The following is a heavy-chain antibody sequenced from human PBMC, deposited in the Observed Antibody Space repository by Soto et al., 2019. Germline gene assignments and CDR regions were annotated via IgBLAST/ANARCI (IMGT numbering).Heavy chain of an antibody. V-gene: IGHV4-39*01. D-gene: IGHD4-4*01. CDR1: GGSISSSSYY. CDR2: IYYSGST. Sequence: QLQLQESGPGLVKPSETLSLTCTVSGGSISSSSYYWGWIRQPPGKGLEWIGSIYYSGSTYYNPSLKSRVTISVDTSKNQFSLKLSSVTAADTAVYYCARPAVTTVTTEGYYYYMDVWGKGTTVTVSS. J-gene: IGHJ6*03. CDR3: ARPAVTTVTTEGYYYYMDV.